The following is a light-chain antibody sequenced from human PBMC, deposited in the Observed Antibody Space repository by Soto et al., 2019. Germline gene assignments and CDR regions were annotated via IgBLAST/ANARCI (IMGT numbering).Light chain of an antibody. V-gene: IGLV2-14*01. CDR1: SSDVGAYDF. CDR2: EVS. J-gene: IGLJ1*01. CDR3: SSYTTTDPYV. Sequence: QSALTQRASVSGSPGQSITISCTGTSSDVGAYDFVSWYQQHPGKAPKYLIYEVSNRPSGVSDRFSGSKSGTTASLTISGLQAEDEADYYCSSYTTTDPYVFGTGTKLTVL.